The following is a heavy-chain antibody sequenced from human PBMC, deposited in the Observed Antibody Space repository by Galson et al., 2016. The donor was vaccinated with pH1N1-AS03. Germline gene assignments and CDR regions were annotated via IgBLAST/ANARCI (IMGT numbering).Heavy chain of an antibody. Sequence: PALVKPTQTLTLTCTLSGFSLNASEVGVGWIRQPPGKALEWLALIYWDDEKRYKTSLKSRLTITKDTSKNQEFLIITNMDPADTTTYYCAHRTCGIGFFDDWGQGTPVTVSS. CDR2: IYWDDEK. CDR1: GFSLNASEVG. CDR3: AHRTCGIGFFDD. D-gene: IGHD1-1*01. J-gene: IGHJ4*02. V-gene: IGHV2-5*02.